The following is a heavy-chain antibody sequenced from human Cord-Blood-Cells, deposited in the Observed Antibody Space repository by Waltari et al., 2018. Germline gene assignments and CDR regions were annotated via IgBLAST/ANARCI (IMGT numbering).Heavy chain of an antibody. D-gene: IGHD6-19*01. CDR3: ARSPMYSSGWLNY. J-gene: IGHJ4*02. CDR1: GFTFSSYW. Sequence: EVQLVESGGGLVQPGGSLRLSRAASGFTFSSYWTSWVRQAPGKGLGWVANIKQDGSEKYYVVSVKGRFTISRDNAKNSLYLQMNSLRAEDTAVYYCARSPMYSSGWLNYWGQGTLVTVSS. V-gene: IGHV3-7*01. CDR2: IKQDGSEK.